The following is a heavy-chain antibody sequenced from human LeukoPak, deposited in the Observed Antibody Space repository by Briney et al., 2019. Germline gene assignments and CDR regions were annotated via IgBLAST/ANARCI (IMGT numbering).Heavy chain of an antibody. J-gene: IGHJ5*02. CDR3: ARGRKAWIVGGSWFDP. CDR1: GYTFTSYD. V-gene: IGHV1-8*01. D-gene: IGHD3-22*01. Sequence: ASVKVSCKASGYTFTSYDINWVRQATGQGLEWMGWMNPNSGNTGYAQKFQGRVTTTRNTSISTAYMELSSLRSEDTAVYYCARGRKAWIVGGSWFDPWGQGTLVTVSS. CDR2: MNPNSGNT.